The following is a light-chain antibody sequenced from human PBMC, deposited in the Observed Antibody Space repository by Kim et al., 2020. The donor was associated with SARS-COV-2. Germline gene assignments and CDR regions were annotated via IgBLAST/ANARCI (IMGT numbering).Light chain of an antibody. CDR3: QKYASALWT. CDR1: RRVSSSY. V-gene: IGKV3-20*01. CDR2: AAS. Sequence: SPGEDTVTTSRPGRRVSSSYLAWYQQKPGQAPRLLIYAASSMPTGIPARFSGSGSGTDFTLTISRLQPEDVAIYYCQKYASALWTFGQGTKVDIK. J-gene: IGKJ1*01.